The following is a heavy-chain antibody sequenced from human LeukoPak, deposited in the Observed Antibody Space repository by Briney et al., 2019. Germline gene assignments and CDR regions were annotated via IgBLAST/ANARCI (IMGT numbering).Heavy chain of an antibody. J-gene: IGHJ6*03. V-gene: IGHV1-46*01. CDR3: ARTRSSSGYLDV. D-gene: IGHD3-10*01. CDR1: GFSFSTFY. Sequence: ASVKVSCKTFGFSFSTFYIHWLRRAPGQGLEWMGIIHPNGFITSYAQRFKGRVSMTRDPSTSTVYMELNSLIFDDTAVYYCARTRSSSGYLDVWGTGNTVTVSS. CDR2: IHPNGFIT.